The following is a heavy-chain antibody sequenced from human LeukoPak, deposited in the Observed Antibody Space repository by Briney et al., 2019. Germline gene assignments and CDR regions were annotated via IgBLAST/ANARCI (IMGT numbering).Heavy chain of an antibody. V-gene: IGHV3-30*04. CDR3: ARGGNIAARLYYYHFMDV. CDR2: ISYDGSHK. CDR1: GFPFRNYA. J-gene: IGHJ6*03. D-gene: IGHD6-6*01. Sequence: GGSLRLSCAASGFPFRNYAMQWVRQAPGKGLEWVALISYDGSHKYYRDSVKGRFTISRDNSQNTVSLQMNSLIAADTAVYYCARGGNIAARLYYYHFMDVWGKGTTVSVSS.